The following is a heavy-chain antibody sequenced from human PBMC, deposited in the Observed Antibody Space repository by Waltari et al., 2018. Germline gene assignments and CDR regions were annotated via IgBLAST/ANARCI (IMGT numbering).Heavy chain of an antibody. J-gene: IGHJ3*02. D-gene: IGHD5-12*01. CDR2: INHSGST. Sequence: QVQLQQWGAGLLKPSETLSLTCAVYGGSFSGYYWSWIRQPPGKGLELIGEINHSGSTNYNPFLKSRVTISVDTSKNQFSLKLSSVTAADTAVYYCAREMATSYDAFDIWGQGTMVTVSS. V-gene: IGHV4-34*01. CDR1: GGSFSGYY. CDR3: AREMATSYDAFDI.